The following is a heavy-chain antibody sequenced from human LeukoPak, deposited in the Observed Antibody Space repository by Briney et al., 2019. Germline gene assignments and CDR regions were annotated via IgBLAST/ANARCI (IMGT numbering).Heavy chain of an antibody. CDR1: GFTLSNYA. CDR2: ASASGAGT. CDR3: TKDHYYASGSYSD. J-gene: IGHJ4*02. V-gene: IGHV3-23*01. D-gene: IGHD3-10*01. Sequence: GGSLRLSCAASGFTLSNYAMNWVRQAPGEGLEWVSTASASGAGTYYADSVRGRFTISRDNFKNMLYLQMDSLRAEDTAVYYCTKDHYYASGSYSDWGQGTLVTVSS.